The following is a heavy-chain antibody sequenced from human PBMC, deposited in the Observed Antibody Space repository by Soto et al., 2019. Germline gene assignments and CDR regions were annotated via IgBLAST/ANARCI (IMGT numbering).Heavy chain of an antibody. V-gene: IGHV3-72*01. J-gene: IGHJ4*02. CDR1: GFTFSDQY. D-gene: IGHD1-26*01. CDR3: TRARNLGGSWTNFDY. CDR2: SRNKANSYTT. Sequence: EVQLVESGGGLVQPGGSLRLSCAASGFTFSDQYMDWVRQARGKGLEWVGRSRNKANSYTTEYAASVKGRFTISRDDSKNSLYLQMNSLITEDTAVYYCTRARNLGGSWTNFDYWGQGTLVTVSS.